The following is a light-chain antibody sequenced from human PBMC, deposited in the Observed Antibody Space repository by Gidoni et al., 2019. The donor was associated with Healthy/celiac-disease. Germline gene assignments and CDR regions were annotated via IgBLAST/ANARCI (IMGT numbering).Light chain of an antibody. CDR2: AAS. CDR3: QQRSNWYT. J-gene: IGKJ2*01. Sequence: EIVLTHSPATLSLSPGERATLSCRASQSVSSYLAWYQQKPGQAPRLLIYAASNRATGIPARFSGSGSGTDFTLTISSLEHEDFAVYYCQQRSNWYTFGQGTKLEIK. V-gene: IGKV3-11*01. CDR1: QSVSSY.